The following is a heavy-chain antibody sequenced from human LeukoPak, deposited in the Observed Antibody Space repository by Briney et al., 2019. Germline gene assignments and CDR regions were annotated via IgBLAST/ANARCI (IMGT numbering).Heavy chain of an antibody. CDR3: AKDLGCCSSTSCHFDS. V-gene: IGHV3-23*01. Sequence: GGSLRLSCAASGFTFTTYAISWVRQAPGKGLEWVSTISASGGSTYYADSVQGRFTISRDNSKNTLYVQMSSLRAEDTAVYYCAKDLGCCSSTSCHFDSWGQGTLVTVSS. CDR1: GFTFTTYA. D-gene: IGHD2-2*01. J-gene: IGHJ4*02. CDR2: ISASGGST.